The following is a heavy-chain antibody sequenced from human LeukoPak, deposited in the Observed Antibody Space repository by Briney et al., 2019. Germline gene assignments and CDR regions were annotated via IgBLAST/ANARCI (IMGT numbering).Heavy chain of an antibody. D-gene: IGHD3-3*01. CDR2: INPSGGST. V-gene: IGHV1-46*01. Sequence: GASVKVSCKAFGYTLTRHYMHWVRQAPGQGLEWMGIINPSGGSTSYAQKFQGRVTMTRDTSTSTVYIELSSLRFEDTAVCYCASWAGEAKNGLWSGPFDYWGQGILVTVSS. CDR1: GYTLTRHY. J-gene: IGHJ4*02. CDR3: ASWAGEAKNGLWSGPFDY.